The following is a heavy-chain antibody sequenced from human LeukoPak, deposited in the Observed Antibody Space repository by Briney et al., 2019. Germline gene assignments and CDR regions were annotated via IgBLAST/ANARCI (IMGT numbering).Heavy chain of an antibody. J-gene: IGHJ4*02. CDR3: ARGLRYGVNSRPGLAWDY. CDR1: GFTFRDYY. Sequence: GGSLRLSCVASGFTFRDYYMSWIRRAPGKGLEWVSYISSSSSYIDYADSVKGRFTISRDNGKNSLHLQTKRRGADDWAFYYCARGLRYGVNSRPGLAWDYCGQGTLVTVSS. V-gene: IGHV3-11*05. D-gene: IGHD4-23*01. CDR2: ISSSSSYI.